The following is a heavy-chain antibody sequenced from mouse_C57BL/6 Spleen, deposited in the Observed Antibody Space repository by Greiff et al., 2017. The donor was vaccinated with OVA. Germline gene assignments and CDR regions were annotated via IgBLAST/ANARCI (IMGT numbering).Heavy chain of an antibody. V-gene: IGHV1-61*01. CDR2: IYPSDSET. Sequence: VQLQQPGAELVRPGSSVKLSCKASGYTFTSYWMDWVKQRPGQGLEWIGNIYPSDSETHYNQKFKDKATLTVDKSSSTAYMQLSSLTSEDSAVYYCARRGTTVVGDCWGQGTTLSVSS. CDR3: ARRGTTVVGDC. D-gene: IGHD1-1*01. J-gene: IGHJ2*01. CDR1: GYTFTSYW.